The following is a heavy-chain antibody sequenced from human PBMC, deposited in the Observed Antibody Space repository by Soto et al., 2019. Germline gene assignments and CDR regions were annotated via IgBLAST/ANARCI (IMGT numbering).Heavy chain of an antibody. CDR1: GFNFSPYF. CDR3: VRDRGTPDSFDI. Sequence: EAHLVESGGGLPQPGGSLRLSCVASGFNFSPYFMAWVRQGPGRGLEWVSHIKGDGTTTAYADSVRGRFIISRDNGMNTLFLQMNSLRDEDTDVYYCVRDRGTPDSFDIWGQGTTVIVSS. CDR2: IKGDGTTT. V-gene: IGHV3-74*01. J-gene: IGHJ3*02. D-gene: IGHD1-26*01.